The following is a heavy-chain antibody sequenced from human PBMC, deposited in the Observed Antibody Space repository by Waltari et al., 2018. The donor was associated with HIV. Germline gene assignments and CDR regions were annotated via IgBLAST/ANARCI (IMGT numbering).Heavy chain of an antibody. V-gene: IGHV3-33*01. CDR2: IWYDGNNK. CDR1: GFTFSRYG. Sequence: VLLVESGGGVVQPGRSLRLSCAASGFTFSRYGMHWVRQAPGKGLEWVAVIWYDGNNKYYADSVKGRFTISRDNSKNTLYLQMNSLRAEDTAVYYCARSLVGATYYFDYWGQGTLVTVSS. J-gene: IGHJ4*02. D-gene: IGHD1-26*01. CDR3: ARSLVGATYYFDY.